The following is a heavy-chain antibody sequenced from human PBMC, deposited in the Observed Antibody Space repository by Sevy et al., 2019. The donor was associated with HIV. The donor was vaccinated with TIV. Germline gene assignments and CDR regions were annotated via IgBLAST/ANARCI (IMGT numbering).Heavy chain of an antibody. CDR1: GGSITSLY. CDR2: IYYNGHI. Sequence: SETLSLTCTVSGGSITSLYWNWIRQPPGKGLEWIANIYYNGHINYNPSLKIRVTSSLDTSKNQSSLRLSSVTAADTAMYYCAGENAWGRGYSWGQGTLVTVSS. CDR3: AGENAWGRGYS. D-gene: IGHD1-26*01. V-gene: IGHV4-59*08. J-gene: IGHJ4*02.